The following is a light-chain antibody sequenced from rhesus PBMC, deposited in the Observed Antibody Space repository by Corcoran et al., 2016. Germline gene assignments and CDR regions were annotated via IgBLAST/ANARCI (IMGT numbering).Light chain of an antibody. CDR1: SSDIGGYHY. V-gene: IGLV2-32*01. CDR3: CSYAGIYTFI. CDR2: EVS. Sequence: QAALTQPRSVSGSPGQSVTISCTGTSSDIGGYHYVSWYQQHPGTAPKLMIYEVSKRPSGVSDRFSGSKSGNTASLTISGLQAEDEADYYCCSYAGIYTFIFGAGTRLTVL. J-gene: IGLJ1*01.